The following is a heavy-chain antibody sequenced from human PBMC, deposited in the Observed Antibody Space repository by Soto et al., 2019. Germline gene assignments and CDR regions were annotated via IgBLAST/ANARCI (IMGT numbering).Heavy chain of an antibody. CDR3: TTSLKTPGGFDF. Sequence: PGGSLRLSCAASGFTLSSAWMIWVRQAPGKGLEWVALIKSKTDGGTVYYPAPVQGRFTISRDDSKNTLYLQMNSLKTEDTAVYYCTTSLKTPGGFDFWGQGTMVTVS. D-gene: IGHD1-1*01. V-gene: IGHV3-15*07. CDR1: GFTLSSAW. CDR2: IKSKTDGGTV. J-gene: IGHJ3*01.